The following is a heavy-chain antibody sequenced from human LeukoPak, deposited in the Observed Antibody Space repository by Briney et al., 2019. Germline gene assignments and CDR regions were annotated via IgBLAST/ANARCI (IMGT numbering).Heavy chain of an antibody. CDR1: GFTFSSYA. J-gene: IGHJ4*02. D-gene: IGHD3-22*01. V-gene: IGHV3-30*04. CDR3: VRDRDYYDSSNYYLHSTFDY. CDR2: ISYDGSNK. Sequence: GGSLRLSCAASGFTFSSYAMHWVRQAPGKGLEGVAVISYDGSNKYYVDSVKGRFTISRDNAKKSLFLQMNSLRAEDTSVYYCVRDRDYYDSSNYYLHSTFDYWGQGTLVTVSS.